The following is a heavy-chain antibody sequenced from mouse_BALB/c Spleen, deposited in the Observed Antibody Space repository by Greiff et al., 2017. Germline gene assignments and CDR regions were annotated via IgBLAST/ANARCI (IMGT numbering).Heavy chain of an antibody. CDR2: IWAGGST. Sequence: VKLVESGPGLVAPSQSLSITCTVSVFSLTSYGVHWVRQPPGKGLEWLGVIWAGGSTNYNSALMSRLSISKDNSKSQVFLKMNSLQTDDTAMYYCAREYGNYWAMDYWGQGTSVTVSS. CDR1: VFSLTSYG. CDR3: AREYGNYWAMDY. D-gene: IGHD2-10*02. V-gene: IGHV2-9*02. J-gene: IGHJ4*01.